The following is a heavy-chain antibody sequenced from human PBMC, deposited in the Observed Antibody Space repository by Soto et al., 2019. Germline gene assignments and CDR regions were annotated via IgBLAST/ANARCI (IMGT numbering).Heavy chain of an antibody. J-gene: IGHJ3*02. CDR2: INPNSGGT. D-gene: IGHD2-15*01. CDR3: ARERGDCSGGSCYSKGSRGAFDI. V-gene: IGHV1-2*02. CDR1: GYTFTGYY. Sequence: ASVKVSCKASGYTFTGYYMHWVRQAPGQGXEWMGWINPNSGGTNYAQKFQGRVTMTRDTSISTAYMELSRLRSDDTAVYYCARERGDCSGGSCYSKGSRGAFDIWGQGTMVTVSS.